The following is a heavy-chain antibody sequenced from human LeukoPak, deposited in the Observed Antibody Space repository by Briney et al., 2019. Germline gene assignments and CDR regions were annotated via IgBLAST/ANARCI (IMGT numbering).Heavy chain of an antibody. Sequence: SDTLSLTCSVPGHSISNYYWSWIRQPPAKGREWIGHIYNSGITNYSPSLKRPVTISIDTSKHQTSLKLSSVAAAHTAVYYCGRHGGGYSFDYWGEGGLVTVSS. CDR2: IYNSGIT. V-gene: IGHV4-59*08. CDR3: GRHGGGYSFDY. J-gene: IGHJ4*02. CDR1: GHSISNYY. D-gene: IGHD5-24*01.